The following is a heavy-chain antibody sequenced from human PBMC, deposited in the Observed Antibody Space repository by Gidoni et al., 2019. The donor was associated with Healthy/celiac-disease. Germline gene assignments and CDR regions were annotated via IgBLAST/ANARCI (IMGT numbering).Heavy chain of an antibody. J-gene: IGHJ4*02. D-gene: IGHD1-26*01. CDR3: ARISRGSGSLAY. Sequence: QVQLQQLGAGLLKPSETLSLTCAVYGGSFSGYYWSWIRQPPGKGLEWIGEIKHSGSTNYNPSLKSRVTISVDTSKNQFSLKLSSVTAADTAAYYCARISRGSGSLAYWGQGTLVTVSS. CDR1: GGSFSGYY. V-gene: IGHV4-34*01. CDR2: IKHSGST.